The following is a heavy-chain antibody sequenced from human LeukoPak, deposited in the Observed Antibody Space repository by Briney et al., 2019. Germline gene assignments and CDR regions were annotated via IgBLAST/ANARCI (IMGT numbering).Heavy chain of an antibody. D-gene: IGHD6-19*01. CDR1: GFTFSSYA. Sequence: GGSLRLSCAASGFTFSSYAMSWVRQAPGKGLEWVSAISGSGGSTYYADSVKGRFTISRDNSKNTLYLQMNSLRAEDTAVYYCAKVARYSSGWHAARVYFDYWGQGTLVTVSS. CDR2: ISGSGGST. CDR3: AKVARYSSGWHAARVYFDY. J-gene: IGHJ4*02. V-gene: IGHV3-23*01.